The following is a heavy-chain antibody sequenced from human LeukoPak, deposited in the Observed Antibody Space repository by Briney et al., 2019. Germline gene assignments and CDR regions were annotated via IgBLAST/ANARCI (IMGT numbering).Heavy chain of an antibody. V-gene: IGHV4-31*03. CDR2: IYYSGST. D-gene: IGHD3-10*01. CDR1: GSFINSGGFY. Sequence: SETLSLTCTVSGSFINSGGFYWTWIRQYPGKGLEWIGYIYYSGSTYYNPSLKSRVSISLDTSKNQFSLRLTSVTAADTAVYYCASSMIRGVDFDYWGQGTLVTVSS. J-gene: IGHJ4*02. CDR3: ASSMIRGVDFDY.